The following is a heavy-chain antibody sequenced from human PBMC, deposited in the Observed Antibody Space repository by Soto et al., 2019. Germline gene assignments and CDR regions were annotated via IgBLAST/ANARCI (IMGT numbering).Heavy chain of an antibody. Sequence: EVQLVESGGGLVQPGGSLRLSCAASGFTFSDHYMDWVRQAPGKGLEWVGRTRNKANSYTTEYAASVKGRFTISRDDSRNSLYLQMNSPKTEDTAVYYCARPYYGSGSYFLDFWGQGTLVTVSS. D-gene: IGHD3-10*01. CDR1: GFTFSDHY. V-gene: IGHV3-72*01. J-gene: IGHJ4*02. CDR2: TRNKANSYTT. CDR3: ARPYYGSGSYFLDF.